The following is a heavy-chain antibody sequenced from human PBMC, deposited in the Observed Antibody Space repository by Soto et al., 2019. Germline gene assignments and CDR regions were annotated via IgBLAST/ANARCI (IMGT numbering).Heavy chain of an antibody. V-gene: IGHV4-4*02. CDR2: IYHSGST. Sequence: SETLSLTCAVSGGSISSSNWWSWVRQPPGKGLEWIGEIYHSGSTNYNPSLKSRVTISVDKSKNQFSLKLSSVTAADTAVYYCARCYGSGSSYYYYYGMDVWGQGTTVTVSS. CDR1: GGSISSSNW. CDR3: ARCYGSGSSYYYYYGMDV. J-gene: IGHJ6*02. D-gene: IGHD3-10*01.